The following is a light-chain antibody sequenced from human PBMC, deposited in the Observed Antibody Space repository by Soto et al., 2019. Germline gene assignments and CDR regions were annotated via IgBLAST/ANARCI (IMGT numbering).Light chain of an antibody. J-gene: IGKJ4*01. Sequence: EIVLTQSPATLSLSPGERVTLSCRASQSVSSYLAWYQQKPGQAPRLLIYDASNRATGIPARFSGSGSGTDFTLTISSLEPDDFAVYFCQQRSNWPKLTLGGGTKVEI. CDR1: QSVSSY. CDR2: DAS. V-gene: IGKV3-11*01. CDR3: QQRSNWPKLT.